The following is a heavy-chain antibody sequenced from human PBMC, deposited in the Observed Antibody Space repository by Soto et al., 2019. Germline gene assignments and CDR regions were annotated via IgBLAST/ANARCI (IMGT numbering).Heavy chain of an antibody. CDR3: AGRYGYSFDY. V-gene: IGHV4-59*08. CDR1: GGSISSYY. J-gene: IGHJ4*02. D-gene: IGHD1-1*01. CDR2: IYYSGST. Sequence: QVQLQESGPGLVKPSETLSLTCTVSGGSISSYYWSWIRQPPGKGLEWIGYIYYSGSTNYNPSLKXRVTISVDTSKNQFSLKLSSVTAAATAVYYCAGRYGYSFDYWGQGTLVTVSS.